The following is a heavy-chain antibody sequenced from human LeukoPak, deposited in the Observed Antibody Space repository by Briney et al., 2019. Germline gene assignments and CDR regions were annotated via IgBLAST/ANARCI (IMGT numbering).Heavy chain of an antibody. CDR2: MNPNSGNT. D-gene: IGHD6-13*01. Sequence: ASVKVSCKASGYTFTSYDINWVRRATGQGLEWMGWMNPNSGNTGYAQKFQSRVTITRNTSISTAYMELSSLRSEDTAVYYCARAWEGPNSSSWLTYYYYYYMDVWGKGTTVTVSS. V-gene: IGHV1-8*03. CDR3: ARAWEGPNSSSWLTYYYYYYMDV. J-gene: IGHJ6*03. CDR1: GYTFTSYD.